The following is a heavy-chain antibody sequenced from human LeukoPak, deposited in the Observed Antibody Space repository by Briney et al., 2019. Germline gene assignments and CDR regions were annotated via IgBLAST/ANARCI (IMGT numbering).Heavy chain of an antibody. CDR2: INPNSGGT. D-gene: IGHD6-19*01. J-gene: IGHJ4*02. CDR3: ARDTIAVAAPTGYYFDY. CDR1: GYTFTGYY. V-gene: IGHV1-2*04. Sequence: ASVKVSCKASGYTFTGYYMHWVRQAPGQGLEWMGWINPNSGGTNYAQKFQGWVTMTRDTSISTAYMKLSRLRSDDTAVYYCARDTIAVAAPTGYYFDYWGQGTLVTVSS.